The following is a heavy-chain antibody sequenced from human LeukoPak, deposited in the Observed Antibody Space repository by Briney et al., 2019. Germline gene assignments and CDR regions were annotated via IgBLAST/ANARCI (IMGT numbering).Heavy chain of an antibody. CDR3: ARDLILGVSNSDRASYGLDY. J-gene: IGHJ4*02. D-gene: IGHD4-17*01. CDR1: GYTFTVYY. V-gene: IGHV1-2*02. Sequence: ASVTVSCKASGYTFTVYYLHWVRLAPAPGMELVGLINPNRGGRNYAQKFQGRVTMTRDTSISTAYMELSRLRTDDRAVYYCARDLILGVSNSDRASYGLDYWGQGTLVTVSS. CDR2: INPNRGGR.